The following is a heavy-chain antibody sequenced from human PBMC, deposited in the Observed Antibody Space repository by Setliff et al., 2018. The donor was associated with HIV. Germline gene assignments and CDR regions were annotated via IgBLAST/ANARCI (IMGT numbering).Heavy chain of an antibody. Sequence: SETLSLTCTVSGGSFTSRSYYWGWIRQPPGKGLEWIGSIFYSGITYYNPSLKSRVTISVDTSKNQFSLNLTSVTAADTAVYYCARGRGSYWGQGTLVTVSS. CDR2: IFYSGIT. CDR1: GGSFTSRSYY. D-gene: IGHD1-26*01. CDR3: ARGRGSY. J-gene: IGHJ4*02. V-gene: IGHV4-39*01.